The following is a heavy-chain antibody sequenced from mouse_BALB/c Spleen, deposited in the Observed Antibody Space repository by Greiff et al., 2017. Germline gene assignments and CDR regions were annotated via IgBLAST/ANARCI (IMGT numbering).Heavy chain of an antibody. V-gene: IGHV2-2*02. CDR1: GFSLTSYG. Sequence: QVQLKESGPGLVQPSQSLSITCTVSGFSLTSYGVHWVRQSPGKGLEWLGVIWSGGSTDYNAAFISRLSISKDNSKSQVFFKMNSLQANDTAIYYCARRGITTGYAMDYWGQGTSVTVSS. D-gene: IGHD2-4*01. CDR3: ARRGITTGYAMDY. J-gene: IGHJ4*01. CDR2: IWSGGST.